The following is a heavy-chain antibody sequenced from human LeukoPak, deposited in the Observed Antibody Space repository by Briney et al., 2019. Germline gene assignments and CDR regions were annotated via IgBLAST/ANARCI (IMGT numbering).Heavy chain of an antibody. CDR1: GYTFTSYG. D-gene: IGHD3-9*01. V-gene: IGHV1-18*01. Sequence: ASVKVSCKASGYTFTSYGISWVRQAPGQGLEWMGWISAYNGNTNYAQKLRGRVTMTTDTSTSTAYMELRSLRSDDTAVYYCARVVVLRYFDWSLMNFYYYYYMDVWGKGTTVTISS. CDR3: ARVVVLRYFDWSLMNFYYYYYMDV. CDR2: ISAYNGNT. J-gene: IGHJ6*03.